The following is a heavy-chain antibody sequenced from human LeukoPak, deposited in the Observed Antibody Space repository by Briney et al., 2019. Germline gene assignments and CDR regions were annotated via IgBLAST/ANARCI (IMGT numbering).Heavy chain of an antibody. D-gene: IGHD3-22*01. V-gene: IGHV4-38-2*01. CDR1: GYSISSGYY. Sequence: PSETLSLTCAVSGYSISSGYYWCWIRQPPGKGLGWIGSIYHSGSTYYNPSLKSRATISVDTSKNQSSLKLSSVTAADTAVYYCARLSMIVVGNWFDPWGQGTLVTVSS. CDR3: ARLSMIVVGNWFDP. J-gene: IGHJ5*02. CDR2: IYHSGST.